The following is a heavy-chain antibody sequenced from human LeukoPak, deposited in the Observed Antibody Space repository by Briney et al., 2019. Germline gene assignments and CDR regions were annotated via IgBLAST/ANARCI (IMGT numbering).Heavy chain of an antibody. CDR1: GFTVSSND. Sequence: PGGSLRLSCAASGFTVSSNDMTWVRQAPGKGLEWVSVIYKSGNTFYSDSVKGRFTISRDNSKNTVYLQMDSLRAEDTAVYYCARYTSGSYFDSWGQGTLVTVPS. CDR2: IYKSGNT. D-gene: IGHD6-19*01. J-gene: IGHJ4*02. CDR3: ARYTSGSYFDS. V-gene: IGHV3-53*01.